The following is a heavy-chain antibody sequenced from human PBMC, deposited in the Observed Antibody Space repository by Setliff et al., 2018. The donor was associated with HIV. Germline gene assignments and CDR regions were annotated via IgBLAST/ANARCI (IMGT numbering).Heavy chain of an antibody. D-gene: IGHD2-15*01. Sequence: GGSLRLSCAASGFTFSDYWMHWVRQVPGKVLVYVSRINPDGSTTTYADSVEGRFTISRDNAKNTLYLQMNSLRGEDTAVYFCARAIRDGNSLINWFDPWGQGTLVTVSS. V-gene: IGHV3-74*01. CDR3: ARAIRDGNSLINWFDP. CDR1: GFTFSDYW. CDR2: INPDGSTT. J-gene: IGHJ5*02.